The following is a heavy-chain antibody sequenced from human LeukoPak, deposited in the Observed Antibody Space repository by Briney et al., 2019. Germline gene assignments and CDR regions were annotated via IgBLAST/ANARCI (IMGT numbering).Heavy chain of an antibody. Sequence: GGSLRLSCAASGFTFSTYWMTWVRQAPGVGLEWVATINQDGNAKYYVDSVKGRFTISRDNTKNSLYLQMNSLRVEDTAVFYCARDQYDTWSRRGNFDSWGRGTLVIVSS. J-gene: IGHJ4*02. CDR3: ARDQYDTWSRRGNFDS. V-gene: IGHV3-7*03. CDR2: INQDGNAK. D-gene: IGHD3-3*01. CDR1: GFTFSTYW.